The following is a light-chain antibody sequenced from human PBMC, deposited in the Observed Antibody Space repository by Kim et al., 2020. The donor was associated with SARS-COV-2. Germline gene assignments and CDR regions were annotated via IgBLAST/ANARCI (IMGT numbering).Light chain of an antibody. J-gene: IGLJ3*02. CDR3: AAWDDSLSGWV. V-gene: IGLV1-47*01. Sequence: QSVLTQPPSASGTPGQRVTVTCSGNSSNIGPNYVYWYQHFPGTASKLLIFRNYQRPSGVPDRFSGSKSGTSASLAIIGLRSEDEADYHCAAWDDSLSGWVFGGGTKVTVL. CDR2: RNY. CDR1: SSNIGPNY.